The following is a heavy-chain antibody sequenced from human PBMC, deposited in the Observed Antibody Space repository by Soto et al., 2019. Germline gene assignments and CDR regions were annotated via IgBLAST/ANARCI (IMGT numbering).Heavy chain of an antibody. V-gene: IGHV3-23*01. CDR1: GFTFSSYA. J-gene: IGHJ6*02. Sequence: SLRLSCAASGFTFSSYAMSWVRQAPGKGLEWVSAISGSGGSTYYADSVKGRFTISRDNSKNTLYLQMNSLRAEDTAVYYCANRGPSPAIHYYYGMDVWGQGTTVTVSS. CDR3: ANRGPSPAIHYYYGMDV. D-gene: IGHD3-9*01. CDR2: ISGSGGST.